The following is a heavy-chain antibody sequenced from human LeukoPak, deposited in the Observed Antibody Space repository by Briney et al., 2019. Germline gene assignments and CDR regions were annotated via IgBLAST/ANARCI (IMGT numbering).Heavy chain of an antibody. CDR1: GFTFSSYA. V-gene: IGHV3-23*01. D-gene: IGHD1-26*01. CDR2: ISGSGGST. Sequence: PGGSLRLSCAASGFTFSSYAMSWVRQAPGKGLEWVSAISGSGGSTYYTDSVKGRFTISRDNSKNTLYLQMNSLRAEDTAVYYCAKAEVGARYYFDYWGQGTLVTVSS. CDR3: AKAEVGARYYFDY. J-gene: IGHJ4*02.